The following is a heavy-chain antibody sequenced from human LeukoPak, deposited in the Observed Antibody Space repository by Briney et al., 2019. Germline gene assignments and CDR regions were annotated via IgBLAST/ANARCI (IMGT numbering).Heavy chain of an antibody. J-gene: IGHJ4*02. CDR3: ARSGEMATIMGD. D-gene: IGHD5-24*01. V-gene: IGHV3-53*01. CDR2: IYSGGST. Sequence: GGSLRLSCAASGFTVSSNYMSWVRQAPGKGLEWVSVIYSGGSTYYADSVKGRFTISRDNSKNTLSLQMNSLRAEDTAVYYCARSGEMATIMGDWSQGTLVTVSS. CDR1: GFTVSSNY.